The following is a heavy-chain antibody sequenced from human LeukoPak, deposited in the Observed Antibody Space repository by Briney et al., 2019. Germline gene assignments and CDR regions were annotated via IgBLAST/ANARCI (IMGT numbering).Heavy chain of an antibody. CDR1: GDSLSSSH. D-gene: IGHD1-7*01. J-gene: IGHJ4*02. Sequence: SETLSLTCTVSGDSLSSSHWNWLRQPAGKGLEWIWRIHISGNTNYNPSLKSRVTMSIHTSKNQISLKVSSVTAGDTAVYYCARASGWNYVRNYFDYWGQGALVTVSS. CDR3: ARASGWNYVRNYFDY. CDR2: IHISGNT. V-gene: IGHV4-4*07.